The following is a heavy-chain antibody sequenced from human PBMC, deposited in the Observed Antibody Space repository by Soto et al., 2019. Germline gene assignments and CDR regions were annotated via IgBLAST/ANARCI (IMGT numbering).Heavy chain of an antibody. CDR2: IYYSGST. D-gene: IGHD3-22*01. CDR1: GGSISSGGYY. J-gene: IGHJ4*02. CDR3: ARVGSGYSRFDY. V-gene: IGHV4-31*03. Sequence: SSETLSLTCTVSGGSISSGGYYWSWIRQHPGKGLEWIGYIYYSGSTYYNPSLKSRVTISVDTSKNQFSLKLSSVTAADTAVYYCARVGSGYSRFDYWGQGTLVTVSS.